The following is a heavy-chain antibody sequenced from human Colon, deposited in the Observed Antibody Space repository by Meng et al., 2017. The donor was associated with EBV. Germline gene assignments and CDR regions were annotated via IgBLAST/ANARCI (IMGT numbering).Heavy chain of an antibody. CDR3: ARTNYGDYNWFDP. CDR2: IYHSGRT. CDR1: GGSIRNDQW. V-gene: IGHV4-4*02. J-gene: IGHJ5*02. D-gene: IGHD4-17*01. Sequence: QVQLQESGPGLVMPSGXXXXXCDVSGGSIRNDQWWSWVRQAPGEGLEWIGEIYHSGRTNYNPSVKSRVSMSVDKSQNHFSLRLSSVTAADTAVYFCARTNYGDYNWFDPWGQGTLVTVSS.